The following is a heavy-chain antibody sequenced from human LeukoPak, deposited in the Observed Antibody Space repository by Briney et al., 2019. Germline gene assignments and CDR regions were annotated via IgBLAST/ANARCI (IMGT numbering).Heavy chain of an antibody. CDR3: ARAILTPSGYVWYFDL. CDR2: IYYSGST. Sequence: PSQTLSLTCTVSGGSISSGGFWWSCIRQHPGKGLEWMGYIYYSGSTYYNPSLKSRVTMSVDTSKNQFSLKLSSVTAADTAVYYCARAILTPSGYVWYFDLWGRGTLVTASS. CDR1: GGSISSGGFW. D-gene: IGHD3-3*01. V-gene: IGHV4-31*03. J-gene: IGHJ2*01.